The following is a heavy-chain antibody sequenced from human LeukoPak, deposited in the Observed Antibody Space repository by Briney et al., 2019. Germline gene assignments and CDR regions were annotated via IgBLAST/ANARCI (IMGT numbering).Heavy chain of an antibody. CDR1: GFTVSSNY. Sequence: SGGSLRLPCAASGFTVSSNYMSWVRQAPGKGLEWVSVIYSGGSTYYADSVKGRFTISRHNSKSTLHLQMNSLRAEDTAVYYCARQLGYCSGGSCYRWFDPWGQGTLVTVSS. CDR3: ARQLGYCSGGSCYRWFDP. D-gene: IGHD2-15*01. V-gene: IGHV3-53*04. J-gene: IGHJ5*02. CDR2: IYSGGST.